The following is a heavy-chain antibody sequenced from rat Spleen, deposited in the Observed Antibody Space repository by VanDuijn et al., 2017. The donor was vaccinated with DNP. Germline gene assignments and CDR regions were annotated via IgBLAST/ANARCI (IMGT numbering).Heavy chain of an antibody. D-gene: IGHD1-4*01. Sequence: EVQLVESGGGLVQPGNSLKLSCATSGFTFSTTWMYWYRQFPEKRLEWVARIKSKSNNYATDYTDSVKGRFTISRDDSKSSIYLQMNNLEEEDSAIYYCASPGYWGQGVMVTVSS. CDR1: GFTFSTTW. CDR2: IKSKSNNYAT. J-gene: IGHJ2*01. CDR3: ASPGY. V-gene: IGHV6-6*01.